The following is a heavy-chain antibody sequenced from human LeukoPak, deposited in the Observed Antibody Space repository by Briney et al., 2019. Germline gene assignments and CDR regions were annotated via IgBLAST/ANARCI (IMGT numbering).Heavy chain of an antibody. V-gene: IGHV4-59*11. CDR1: GGSISSHY. J-gene: IGHJ3*02. D-gene: IGHD3-10*01. CDR2: IYYSGST. CDR3: ARDVCRDTLVRGVRLVAFDI. Sequence: SETLSLTCTVSGGSISSHYWSWIRQPPGKGLEWIGYIYYSGSTNYTPSLKSRVTISVDTSKNQFSLKLSSVTAAVTAVYYCARDVCRDTLVRGVRLVAFDIWGQGTIVTVSP.